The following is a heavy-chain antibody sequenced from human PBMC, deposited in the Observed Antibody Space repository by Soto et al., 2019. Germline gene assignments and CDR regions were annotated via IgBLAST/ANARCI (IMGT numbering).Heavy chain of an antibody. CDR3: ARPLWRDDYNWGYFDL. Sequence: QVHLVESGGGVVQPGRSLRLSCAASGFTFSSYAMHWVRQAPGKGLELVAVISYDGSNKYYADSVKGRFTISRDNSKNTLYLQMNSLRTEDTAVYYCARPLWRDDYNWGYFDLWGRGTLVTVSS. V-gene: IGHV3-30-3*01. CDR2: ISYDGSNK. J-gene: IGHJ2*01. CDR1: GFTFSSYA. D-gene: IGHD4-4*01.